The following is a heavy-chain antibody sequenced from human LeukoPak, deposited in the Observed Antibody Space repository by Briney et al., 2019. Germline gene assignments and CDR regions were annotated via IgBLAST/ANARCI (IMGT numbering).Heavy chain of an antibody. J-gene: IGHJ4*02. D-gene: IGHD5-18*01. CDR3: ARTRGYSLGYSDY. Sequence: ASVKVSCKTSGYTFSSYDINWVRQATGQGLEWMGWMNPNSGDTGYAQTFQDRVTMTTNTSKSTAYMELSSLSSEDTAVYYCARTRGYSLGYSDYWGQGTLVTVSS. CDR1: GYTFSSYD. V-gene: IGHV1-8*01. CDR2: MNPNSGDT.